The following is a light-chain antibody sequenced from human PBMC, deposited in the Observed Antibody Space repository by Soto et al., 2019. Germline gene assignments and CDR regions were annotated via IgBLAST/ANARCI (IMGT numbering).Light chain of an antibody. CDR3: QRYNAYPWT. Sequence: DIQMTQSPSTLSASVGDRVTITCRASQSISSWLAWYQQKPGKAPKLLIYKASTLESGVPSNFSGSGSGTEFTLTISSLQPEDFATYYCQRYNAYPWTFGQGTKWIS. J-gene: IGKJ1*01. V-gene: IGKV1-5*03. CDR2: KAS. CDR1: QSISSW.